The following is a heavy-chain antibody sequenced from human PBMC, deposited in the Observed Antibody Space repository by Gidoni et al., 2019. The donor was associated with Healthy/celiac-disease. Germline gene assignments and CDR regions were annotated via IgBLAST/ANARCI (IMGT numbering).Heavy chain of an antibody. Sequence: QVQLQQWGAGLLKPSETLSLTCAVYGGSFSGYYWSWIRQPPGKGLEWIGEINHSGSTNYNPSLKSRVTISVDTSKNQFSLKLSSVTAADTAVYYCARGIIYYGPFDYWGQGTLVTVSS. J-gene: IGHJ4*02. D-gene: IGHD3-10*01. CDR2: INHSGST. CDR3: ARGIIYYGPFDY. CDR1: GGSFSGYY. V-gene: IGHV4-34*01.